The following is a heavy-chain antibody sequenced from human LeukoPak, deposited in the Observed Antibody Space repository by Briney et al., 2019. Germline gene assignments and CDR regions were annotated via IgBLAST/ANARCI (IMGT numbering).Heavy chain of an antibody. V-gene: IGHV3-48*04. CDR1: GFTFNSYH. CDR2: ISSNSATI. D-gene: IGHD3-3*02. CDR3: ARDSASIGHNDAFDM. J-gene: IGHJ3*02. Sequence: GGSLRLSCAASGFTFNSYHMNWVRQAPGKGLEWVSYISSNSATIYYVVSVEGRFTISRDNAKNSLYLQMNSRRAEDTAVYFCARDSASIGHNDAFDMWGQGTMVTVSS.